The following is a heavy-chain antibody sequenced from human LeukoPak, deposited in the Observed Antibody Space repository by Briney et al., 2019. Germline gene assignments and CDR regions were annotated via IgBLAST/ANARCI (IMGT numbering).Heavy chain of an antibody. V-gene: IGHV4-39*07. J-gene: IGHJ4*02. CDR1: GGSISGSSYY. CDR3: ARNLIPEQLVLNF. D-gene: IGHD6-13*01. Sequence: SETLSLTCTVSGGSISGSSYYWGWIRQPPGKGLEWIGSIYYSGSTYYNPSLKSRVTISVDTSKNQFSLNLRSVTPEDTAVYYCARNLIPEQLVLNFWGQGTLVTVSS. CDR2: IYYSGST.